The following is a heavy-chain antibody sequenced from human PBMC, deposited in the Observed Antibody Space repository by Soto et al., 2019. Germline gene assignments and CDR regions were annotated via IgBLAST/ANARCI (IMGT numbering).Heavy chain of an antibody. J-gene: IGHJ6*02. CDR2: ISYDGSNK. V-gene: IGHV3-30-3*01. D-gene: IGHD4-17*01. Sequence: GGSLRLSCAASGFTFSSYAMHWVRQAPGKGLEWVAVISYDGSNKYYADSVKGRFTISRDNSKNTLYLQMNSLRAEDTAVYYCARDQKVYGDYNYGMDVWGQGTTVTVSS. CDR3: ARDQKVYGDYNYGMDV. CDR1: GFTFSSYA.